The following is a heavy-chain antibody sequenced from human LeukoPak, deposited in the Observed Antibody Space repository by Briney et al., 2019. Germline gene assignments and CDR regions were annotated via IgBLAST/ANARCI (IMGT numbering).Heavy chain of an antibody. Sequence: GGSLRLSCAASGFTFTSYWMSWVRQAPGKGLEWVSYISSSGSTIYYADSVKGRFTISRDNAKNSLYLQMNSLRAEDTAVYYCASSSGWRPHDAFDIWGQGTMVTVSS. D-gene: IGHD6-19*01. J-gene: IGHJ3*02. CDR1: GFTFTSYW. CDR3: ASSSGWRPHDAFDI. CDR2: ISSSGSTI. V-gene: IGHV3-48*04.